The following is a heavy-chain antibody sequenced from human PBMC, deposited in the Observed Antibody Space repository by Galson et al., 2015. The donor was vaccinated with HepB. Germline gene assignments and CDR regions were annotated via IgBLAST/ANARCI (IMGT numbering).Heavy chain of an antibody. D-gene: IGHD3-10*01. CDR2: ISSSSSYI. CDR1: GITFSTYS. V-gene: IGHV3-21*01. J-gene: IGHJ4*02. Sequence: SLRLSCAASGITFSTYSMNWVRQAPGKGLEWVSSISSSSSYIYSADSVKGRFTISRDNAKRSLYLQMNSLRAEDTAVYFCASVEITLGRGGLRTRSYFGYWGQGTLVTVSS. CDR3: ASVEITLGRGGLRTRSYFGY.